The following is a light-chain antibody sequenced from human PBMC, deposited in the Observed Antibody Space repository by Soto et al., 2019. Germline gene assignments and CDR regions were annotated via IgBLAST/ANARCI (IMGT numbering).Light chain of an antibody. CDR2: YTS. CDR3: HQRQSWPRT. J-gene: IGKJ1*01. V-gene: IGKV3-11*01. CDR1: QSVSSN. Sequence: EIVLTQSPATLSLSPGERATLSCRASQSVSSNIAWYQQKPAQAPRLLIYYTSNRATGIPARFSGSGSGTDFTLTINSLAPEDFAIYYCHQRQSWPRTFGQGTKVDIK.